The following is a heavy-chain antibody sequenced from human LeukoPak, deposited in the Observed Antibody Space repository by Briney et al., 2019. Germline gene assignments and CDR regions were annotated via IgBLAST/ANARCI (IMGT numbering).Heavy chain of an antibody. D-gene: IGHD5-24*01. CDR3: AKDGDGIEAPFDY. V-gene: IGHV3-7*01. J-gene: IGHJ4*02. CDR1: AFTFSRYY. CDR2: IKPDGSEK. Sequence: GGSLTLSCAASAFTFSRYYMSWVRQAPGKGLEWVASIKPDGSEKYYVGSVKGRFTISRDNPEKSLYLQMHSLRVEDTAVYYCAKDGDGIEAPFDYWGQGTLVTVSS.